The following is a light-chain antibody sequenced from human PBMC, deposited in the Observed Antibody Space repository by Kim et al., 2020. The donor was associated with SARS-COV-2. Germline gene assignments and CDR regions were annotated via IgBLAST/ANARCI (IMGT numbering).Light chain of an antibody. Sequence: EILMTQSPAILAVSPGERATLSCRASQSVSINLAWYQQKPGQAPRLLIHGASTRATGVPARFRGSGSGTEFTLTINSLQSDDFAVYYCQHYNNWPITFGQGTRLEIK. J-gene: IGKJ5*01. CDR1: QSVSIN. V-gene: IGKV3-15*01. CDR2: GAS. CDR3: QHYNNWPIT.